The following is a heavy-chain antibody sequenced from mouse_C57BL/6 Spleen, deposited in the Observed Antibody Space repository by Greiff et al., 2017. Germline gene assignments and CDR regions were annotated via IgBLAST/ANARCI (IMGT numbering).Heavy chain of an antibody. V-gene: IGHV1-81*01. D-gene: IGHD1-1*01. Sequence: VQRVESGAELARPGASVKLSCKASGYTFTSYGISWVKQRTGQGLEWIGEIYPRSGNTYYNEKFKGKATLTADKSSSTAYMELRSLTSEDSAVYFCAREGGSSYGYWGQGTTLTVSS. CDR3: AREGGSSYGY. J-gene: IGHJ2*01. CDR1: GYTFTSYG. CDR2: IYPRSGNT.